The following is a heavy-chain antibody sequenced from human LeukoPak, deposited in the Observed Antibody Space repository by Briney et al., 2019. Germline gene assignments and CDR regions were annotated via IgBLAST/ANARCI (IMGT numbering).Heavy chain of an antibody. D-gene: IGHD4-23*01. Sequence: ASVKVSCKASGYTFTGYYMHWVRQAPGQGLEWMGWINPNSGGTNYAQKFQGRVTMTRDTSISTAYMELSRLRSDDTAVYYCARQGYSGHSQGAADYWGQGTLVTVSS. CDR1: GYTFTGYY. CDR2: INPNSGGT. CDR3: ARQGYSGHSQGAADY. V-gene: IGHV1-2*02. J-gene: IGHJ4*02.